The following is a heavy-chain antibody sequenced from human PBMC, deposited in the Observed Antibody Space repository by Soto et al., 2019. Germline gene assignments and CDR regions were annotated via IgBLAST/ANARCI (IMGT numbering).Heavy chain of an antibody. CDR3: VRKNWDDVFDF. V-gene: IGHV3-21*01. CDR2: ISTSSNYI. D-gene: IGHD7-27*01. J-gene: IGHJ3*01. CDR1: GVSFSSYV. Sequence: PGGSLRLSSAASGVSFSSYVMNWVRQAPGKGLEWVSYISTSSNYIYYANSLKGRFTISRDNARNSLYLQINSLRVEDTAVYYCVRKNWDDVFDFWGQGTMVTVSS.